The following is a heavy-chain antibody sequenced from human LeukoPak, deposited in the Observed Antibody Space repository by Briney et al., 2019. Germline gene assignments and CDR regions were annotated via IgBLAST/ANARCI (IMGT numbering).Heavy chain of an antibody. J-gene: IGHJ3*02. CDR2: IWYDGSNK. CDR3: ARDLRTHRSAAYDAFDI. V-gene: IGHV3-33*01. CDR1: GFTFSSYG. D-gene: IGHD1-14*01. Sequence: GRSLRLSCAASGFTFSSYGMHWVRQAPGEGLEWVAVIWYDGSNKYYADSVKGRFTISRDNSKNTLYLQMNSLRAEDTAVYYCARDLRTHRSAAYDAFDIWGQGTMVTVSS.